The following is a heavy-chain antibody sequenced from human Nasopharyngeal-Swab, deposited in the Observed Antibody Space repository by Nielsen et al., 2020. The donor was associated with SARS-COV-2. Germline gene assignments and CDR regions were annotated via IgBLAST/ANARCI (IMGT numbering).Heavy chain of an antibody. V-gene: IGHV4-34*01. CDR2: INHSGST. CDR1: GGSFRGYY. D-gene: IGHD6-19*01. CDR3: ARAKQWLVLRWFDP. Sequence: GSLRLSCAVYGGSFRGYYWSWIRTPPGKGLEWLGEINHSGSTNYSPSLKSRVTISVDTSKNQFSLKLSSVTAADTAVYYCARAKQWLVLRWFDPWGQGTLVTVSS. J-gene: IGHJ5*02.